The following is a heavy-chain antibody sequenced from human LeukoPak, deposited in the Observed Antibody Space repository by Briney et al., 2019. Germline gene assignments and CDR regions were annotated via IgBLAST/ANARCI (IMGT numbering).Heavy chain of an antibody. CDR2: IYSGGST. V-gene: IGHV3-66*01. D-gene: IGHD4-11*01. CDR3: AREVTTIYYYYGMDV. J-gene: IGHJ6*02. Sequence: GGSLRLSCAASGFTVSSNYMSWVHQAPGKGLEWVSVIYSGGSTYYADSVKGRFTISRDSSKNTLYLQMNSLRAEDTAVYYCAREVTTIYYYYGMDVWGQGTTVTVSS. CDR1: GFTVSSNY.